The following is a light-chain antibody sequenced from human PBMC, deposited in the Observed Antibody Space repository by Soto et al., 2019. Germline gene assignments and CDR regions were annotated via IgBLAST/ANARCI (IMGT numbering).Light chain of an antibody. V-gene: IGLV2-14*03. CDR3: TSFTSSRTWV. Sequence: QSVLTQPASVSGSPGQSITISCTGTSSDVGGYNYVSWFQQHPGKAPKLKIYEVSNRPSGVSNRFSGSKSGYTASLTISERQAEDEADYYCTSFTSSRTWVFGGGTKLTVL. J-gene: IGLJ3*02. CDR2: EVS. CDR1: SSDVGGYNY.